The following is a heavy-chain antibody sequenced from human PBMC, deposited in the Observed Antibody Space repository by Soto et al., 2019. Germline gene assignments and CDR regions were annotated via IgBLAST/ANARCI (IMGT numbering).Heavy chain of an antibody. V-gene: IGHV3-7*01. CDR1: GFTFSTYC. CDR3: VRDWSTFWGMDV. CDR2: IKQDGSEK. J-gene: IGHJ6*02. Sequence: XECLRLSCAASGFTFSTYCMNWVRQAPGKGLEWVANIKQDGSEKYYVDSVKGRFAISRDNAKDSLFLQMNNLRAEDTAVYYCVRDWSTFWGMDVWGQGTTVTVSS.